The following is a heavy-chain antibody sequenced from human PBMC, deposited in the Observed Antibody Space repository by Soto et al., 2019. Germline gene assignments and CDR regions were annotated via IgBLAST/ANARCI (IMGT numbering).Heavy chain of an antibody. CDR1: GFSVSNNY. Sequence: EVQLVESGGGLVQPGGSLRLSCAASGFSVSNNYLIWVRQAPGKGLEWVSVIHRAGSTYYADSVNGRFNISRDNSKNTVYLQMNTLGASDAAVYYCASVDGATSGWGQGTLVTVSS. V-gene: IGHV3-66*01. D-gene: IGHD2-15*01. CDR2: IHRAGST. CDR3: ASVDGATSG. J-gene: IGHJ4*02.